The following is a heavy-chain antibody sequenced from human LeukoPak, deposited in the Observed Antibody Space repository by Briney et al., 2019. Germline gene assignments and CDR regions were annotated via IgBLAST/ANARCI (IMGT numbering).Heavy chain of an antibody. CDR3: ARRATSWYFDY. V-gene: IGHV4-59*01. CDR1: GGSISGYY. J-gene: IGHJ4*02. CDR2: VYYSGST. Sequence: NASETLSLTCTVSGGSISGYYWSWIPQSPAKGLEWIGHVYYSGSTYYNPSLKGRVTISVDTSKNQFSLKLSSVTAADTAVYYCARRATSWYFDYWGQGTLVTVSS. D-gene: IGHD3-10*01.